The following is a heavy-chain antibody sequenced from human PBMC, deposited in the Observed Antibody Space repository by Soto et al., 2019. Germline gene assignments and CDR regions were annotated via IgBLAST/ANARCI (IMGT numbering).Heavy chain of an antibody. CDR1: EFTFSNYA. J-gene: IGHJ4*02. CDR2: ISYDGNNK. CDR3: ARGPSYSDSYFDH. V-gene: IGHV3-30*03. D-gene: IGHD4-17*01. Sequence: GGPLRLSCAASEFTFSNYAMHWVRKAPGKGLQWLAVISYDGNNKYYADSVEGRFTISRDNSKNTVYLQMNSLRLEDTAVYYCARGPSYSDSYFDHWGQGTLVTVSS.